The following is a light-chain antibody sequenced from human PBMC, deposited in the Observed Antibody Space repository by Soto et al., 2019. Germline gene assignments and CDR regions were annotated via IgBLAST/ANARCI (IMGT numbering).Light chain of an antibody. V-gene: IGKV3-20*01. CDR2: GAS. J-gene: IGKJ2*01. Sequence: EIVMTQSPGTLSLSPGERATISCRASQVIGSRYLAWYHQKSGQAPRLLIYGASSRATGIPDRFSGSGSGTDFTHTISRLEPEDFGVYYCQQFGSSIPHTFDQGTKLEIK. CDR1: QVIGSRY. CDR3: QQFGSSIPHT.